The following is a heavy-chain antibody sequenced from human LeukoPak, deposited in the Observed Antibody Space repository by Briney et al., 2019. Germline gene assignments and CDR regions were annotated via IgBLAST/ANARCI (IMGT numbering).Heavy chain of an antibody. CDR2: IHYDGSNK. CDR1: GFTFSSYG. D-gene: IGHD3-22*01. J-gene: IGHJ3*02. V-gene: IGHV3-30*02. Sequence: GGSLRLSCAASGFTFSSYGMHWVRQAPGKGLEWVAFIHYDGSNKYYADSVKGRFTISRDNSKNTLYLQMNSLRAEDTAVYYCARDQGYYDSSGYYGGAFDIWGQGTMVTVSS. CDR3: ARDQGYYDSSGYYGGAFDI.